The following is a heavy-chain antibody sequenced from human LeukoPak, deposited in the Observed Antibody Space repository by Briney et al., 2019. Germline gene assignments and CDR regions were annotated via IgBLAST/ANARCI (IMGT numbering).Heavy chain of an antibody. CDR3: AKDIGYSYGYGLDY. D-gene: IGHD5-18*01. CDR1: GFTFDDYA. V-gene: IGHV3-9*03. J-gene: IGHJ4*02. CDR2: ISWNSGGI. Sequence: GGSLRLSCAASGFTFDDYAMHWVRQAPGKGLGLVSGISWNSGGIGYADSVKGRFTISRDNAKNSLYLQMNSLVAEDMALYFCAKDIGYSYGYGLDYWGQGTLVTVSS.